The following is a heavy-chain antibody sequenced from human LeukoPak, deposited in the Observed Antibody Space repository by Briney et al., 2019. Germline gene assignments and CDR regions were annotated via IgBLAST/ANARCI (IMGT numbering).Heavy chain of an antibody. CDR1: GYTFTGYY. D-gene: IGHD1-26*01. J-gene: IGHJ5*02. V-gene: IGHV1-2*02. Sequence: ASVKVSCKASGYTFTGYYMHWVRQAPGQGLEWMGWINPNSGGTNYAQKFQGRVTMTRDTSISTAYMELTRLRSDDTAVYFCARRVGATPGWFDPWGQGTLVTVSS. CDR3: ARRVGATPGWFDP. CDR2: INPNSGGT.